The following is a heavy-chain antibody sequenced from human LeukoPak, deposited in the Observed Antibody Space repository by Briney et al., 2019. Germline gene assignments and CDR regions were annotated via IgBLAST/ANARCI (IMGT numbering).Heavy chain of an antibody. Sequence: WLGRTYYRSKWYNDYAVSVKSRITINPDTSKNQFSLQLNSVTPEDTAVYYCAGSQDFYFDYWGQGTLVTVSS. V-gene: IGHV6-1*01. J-gene: IGHJ4*02. CDR3: AGSQDFYFDY. CDR2: TYYRSKWYN.